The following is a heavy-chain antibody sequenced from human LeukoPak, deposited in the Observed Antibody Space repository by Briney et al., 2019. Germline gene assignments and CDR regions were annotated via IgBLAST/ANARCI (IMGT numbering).Heavy chain of an antibody. V-gene: IGHV5-51*01. D-gene: IGHD2-2*01. CDR2: IYPGDFDT. J-gene: IGHJ6*03. Sequence: AGESLKNSGKGSGYIFTSYWIGWVRQMPGKDLEWMGIIYPGDFDTRYSPSFQGQVTISADKSISTAYLQWSSLKASDTAMYYCARRRIVVVPAANLGDYYYYYYMDVWGKGTTVTVSS. CDR1: GYIFTSYW. CDR3: ARRRIVVVPAANLGDYYYYYYMDV.